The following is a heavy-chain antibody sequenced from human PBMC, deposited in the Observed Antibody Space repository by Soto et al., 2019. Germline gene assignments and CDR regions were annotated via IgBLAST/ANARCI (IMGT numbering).Heavy chain of an antibody. CDR2: ISSSSSYI. Sequence: PGGSLRLSCAASRFTFSSYSMNWVRQAPGKGLEWVSSISSSSSYIYYADSVKGRFTISRDNAKNSLYLQMNSLRAEDTAVYYCARKAILNYYYYGMDVWGQGTTVTVSS. V-gene: IGHV3-21*01. CDR3: ARKAILNYYYYGMDV. CDR1: RFTFSSYS. J-gene: IGHJ6*02. D-gene: IGHD3-3*01.